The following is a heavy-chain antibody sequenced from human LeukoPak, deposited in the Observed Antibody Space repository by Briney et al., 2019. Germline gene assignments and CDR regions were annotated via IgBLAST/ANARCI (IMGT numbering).Heavy chain of an antibody. CDR2: INPNSGGT. Sequence: ASVKVSCKASGYTFTGYYMRWVRQAPAQGLEWMGWINPNSGGTNYAQKFQGRVTMTRDTSISTAYMELSRLRSDDTAVYYCARDSGERGSGSYLIAYWGQGTLVTVSS. V-gene: IGHV1-2*02. J-gene: IGHJ4*02. CDR3: ARDSGERGSGSYLIAY. D-gene: IGHD3-10*01. CDR1: GYTFTGYY.